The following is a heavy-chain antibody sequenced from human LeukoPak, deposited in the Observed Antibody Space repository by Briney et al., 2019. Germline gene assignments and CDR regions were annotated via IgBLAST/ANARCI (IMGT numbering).Heavy chain of an antibody. Sequence: QSSETLSLTCTVSGGSISSYYWSWIRQPPGKGLEWLGYVSYSGSSNYSPSLKSRVTISVDTSKNQFSLKLSSVTAADTAVYYCGRAVQASLQPRFDPWGQGTLVTVSS. D-gene: IGHD1-1*01. CDR1: GGSISSYY. CDR3: GRAVQASLQPRFDP. V-gene: IGHV4-59*08. CDR2: VSYSGSS. J-gene: IGHJ5*02.